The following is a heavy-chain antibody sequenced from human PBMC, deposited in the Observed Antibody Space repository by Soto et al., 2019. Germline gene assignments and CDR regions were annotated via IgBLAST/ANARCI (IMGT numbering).Heavy chain of an antibody. D-gene: IGHD3-3*01. CDR3: ARGAGHYDFWSGYPGDAFDI. CDR2: ISHSGST. Sequence: SETLSLTCAVYGGSFSGYYWSWIRQPPGKGLEWIGEISHSGSTNYNPSLKSRVTISVDTSKNQFSLKLSSVTAADTAVYYCARGAGHYDFWSGYPGDAFDIWGQGTMVTV. CDR1: GGSFSGYY. V-gene: IGHV4-34*01. J-gene: IGHJ3*02.